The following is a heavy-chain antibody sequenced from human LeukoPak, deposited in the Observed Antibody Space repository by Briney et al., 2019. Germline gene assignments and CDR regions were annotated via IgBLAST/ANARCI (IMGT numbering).Heavy chain of an antibody. V-gene: IGHV3-69-1*02. CDR2: ISPGGST. J-gene: IGHJ6*04. CDR3: AELGITMIGGV. CDR1: GFTLRNYA. Sequence: GGSLRLSCAASGFTLRNYAMNWVRQAPGRGLEWVSDISPGGSTNYADSVKGRFTISRDNAKNSLYLQMNSLRAEDTAVYYCAELGITMIGGVWGKGTTVTISS. D-gene: IGHD3-10*02.